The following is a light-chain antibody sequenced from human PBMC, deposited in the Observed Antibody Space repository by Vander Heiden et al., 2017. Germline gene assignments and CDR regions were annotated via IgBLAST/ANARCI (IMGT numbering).Light chain of an antibody. J-gene: IGKJ4*01. Sequence: IVMTQSPATLSVSPGERATVSCRASQSVSGTVAWYQQRPGQTPRLLIYGASTRATGIPARFSGSGSGTEFTLTISSLQSEDFAVYYCQQYKNWPLTFGGGTKVEI. CDR2: GAS. V-gene: IGKV3D-15*01. CDR1: QSVSGT. CDR3: QQYKNWPLT.